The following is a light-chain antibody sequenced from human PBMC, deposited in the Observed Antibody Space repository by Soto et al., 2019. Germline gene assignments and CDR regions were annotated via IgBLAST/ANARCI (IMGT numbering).Light chain of an antibody. CDR3: QQYHNWPTS. CDR2: GAS. CDR1: QSVSSN. Sequence: EIVMTQSPATPSVSPGERATLSCRASQSVSSNLAWYQQNPGQPPRLLIYGASIRATGIPARFSGSGSGTEFTLTIRTLQTEDCRVYYCQQYHNWPTSFGGGTKVEIK. J-gene: IGKJ4*01. V-gene: IGKV3D-15*03.